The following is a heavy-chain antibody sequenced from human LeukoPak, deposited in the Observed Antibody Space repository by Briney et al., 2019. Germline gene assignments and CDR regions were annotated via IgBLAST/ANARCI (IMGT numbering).Heavy chain of an antibody. CDR3: ARSVDSRWNAFDI. J-gene: IGHJ3*02. V-gene: IGHV1-18*01. D-gene: IGHD5-12*01. CDR2: ISAYNGDT. CDR1: GYTFNKYG. Sequence: ASVKVSCKASGYTFNKYGISWVRQAPGQGLEWMGWISAYNGDTNYAQKFQGRVTMTTDTSTSTAYMEVRSLRSDDTAVYYCARSVDSRWNAFDIWGQGTMVTVSS.